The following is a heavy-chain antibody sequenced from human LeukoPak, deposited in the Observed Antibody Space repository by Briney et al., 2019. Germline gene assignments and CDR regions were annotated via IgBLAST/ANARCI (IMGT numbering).Heavy chain of an antibody. Sequence: GGSLRLPCAASGFTVSSNYMSWVRQAPGKGLEWVSVIYSGGSTYYADSVKGRFTISRDNSKNTLYLQMNSLRAEDTAVYYCARDYYDSSGYYGDAFDIWGQGTMVTVSS. CDR3: ARDYYDSSGYYGDAFDI. CDR2: IYSGGST. D-gene: IGHD3-22*01. J-gene: IGHJ3*02. V-gene: IGHV3-53*01. CDR1: GFTVSSNY.